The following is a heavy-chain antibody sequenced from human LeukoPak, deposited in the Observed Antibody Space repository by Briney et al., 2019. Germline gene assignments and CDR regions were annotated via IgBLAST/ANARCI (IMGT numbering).Heavy chain of an antibody. D-gene: IGHD1-26*01. J-gene: IGHJ4*02. V-gene: IGHV3-21*01. CDR1: GFTFSSYS. CDR3: ARGSIGIVAGFDY. Sequence: GGSLRLSCAASGFTFSSYSMNWVRQAPGKGLEWVSSISSSSSYIYYADSVKGRFTISRDNAKNSLYLQMNSLRAEDTAVYYCARGSIGIVAGFDYWGQGTLVTVSS. CDR2: ISSSSSYI.